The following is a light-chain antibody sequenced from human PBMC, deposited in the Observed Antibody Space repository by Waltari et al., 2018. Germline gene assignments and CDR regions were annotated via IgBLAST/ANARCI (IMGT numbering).Light chain of an antibody. J-gene: IGLJ1*01. CDR1: STALGTYNL. Sequence: QSALPQPASVSGSPGQSITIPCSHTSTALGTYNLVSWYQQRPGKAPKLVIYEVSERPSGVSNRFSGSKSGDTASLTISGLQAEDEADYYCCSFAGSSTSFGTGTTVTVL. V-gene: IGLV2-23*02. CDR2: EVS. CDR3: CSFAGSSTS.